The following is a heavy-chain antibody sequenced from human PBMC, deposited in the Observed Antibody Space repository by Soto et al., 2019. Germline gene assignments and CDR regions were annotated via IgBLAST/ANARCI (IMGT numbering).Heavy chain of an antibody. CDR1: GYTFSTYG. Sequence: QVQLVQSGAEVKKPGASVKVSCKASGYTFSTYGISWVRQAPGQGLEWMGWISAYNGNTNYAQKLQGRVTMTTDTSTSTAYMELRSLRSDDTAVYYCAGVPHAGQWLAVNWFDPWGQGTLVTVSS. J-gene: IGHJ5*02. V-gene: IGHV1-18*01. CDR3: AGVPHAGQWLAVNWFDP. D-gene: IGHD6-19*01. CDR2: ISAYNGNT.